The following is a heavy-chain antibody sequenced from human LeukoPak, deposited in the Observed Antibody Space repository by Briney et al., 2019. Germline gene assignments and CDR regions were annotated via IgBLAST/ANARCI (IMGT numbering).Heavy chain of an antibody. V-gene: IGHV1-69*04. CDR1: GYTFTSYG. CDR2: IIPILGIA. J-gene: IGHJ6*02. Sequence: SVKVSCKASGYTFTSYGISWVRQAPGQGLEWMGRIIPILGIANYAQKFQGRVTITADKSTSTAYMELSSLRSEDTAVYCCASPRADIVVVPADDNYYYYYGMDVWGQGTTVTVSS. CDR3: ASPRADIVVVPADDNYYYYYGMDV. D-gene: IGHD2-2*01.